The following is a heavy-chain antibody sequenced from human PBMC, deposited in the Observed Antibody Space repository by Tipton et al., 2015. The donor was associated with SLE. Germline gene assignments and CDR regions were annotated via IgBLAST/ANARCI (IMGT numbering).Heavy chain of an antibody. Sequence: SLRLSCAASGFTVSTNYMTWVRQAPGKGLEWASLIYSGGSTSYADSEKGRFTISRDNSKNTLYLQMNSLRAEDTAVYYCARSSWYDFWSGYYSERYFDLWGRGTLVTVSS. J-gene: IGHJ2*01. V-gene: IGHV3-53*05. D-gene: IGHD3-3*01. CDR2: IYSGGST. CDR1: GFTVSTNY. CDR3: ARSSWYDFWSGYYSERYFDL.